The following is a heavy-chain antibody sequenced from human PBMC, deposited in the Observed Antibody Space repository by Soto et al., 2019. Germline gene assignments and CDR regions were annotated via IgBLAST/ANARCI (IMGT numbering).Heavy chain of an antibody. J-gene: IGHJ6*02. CDR3: AKDFRREGIQLWEYYYYYGMDV. Sequence: PGGSLRLSYAASGFTFGSYAMSWVRQAPGKGLEWVSAISGSGGSTYYADSVKGRFTISRDNSKNTLYLQMNSLRAEDTAVYYCAKDFRREGIQLWEYYYYYGMDVWGQGTTVTVSS. CDR1: GFTFGSYA. V-gene: IGHV3-23*01. CDR2: ISGSGGST. D-gene: IGHD5-18*01.